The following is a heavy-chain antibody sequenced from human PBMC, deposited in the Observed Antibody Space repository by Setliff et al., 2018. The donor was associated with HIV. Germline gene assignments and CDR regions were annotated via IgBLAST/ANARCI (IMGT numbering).Heavy chain of an antibody. D-gene: IGHD1-26*01. J-gene: IGHJ5*02. V-gene: IGHV1-2*02. Sequence: ASVKVSCKASGYTFTGYYMHWVRQAPGQGLEWMGWINPNSGGTNYAQKFQGRVTMTRDTSISTAYIEVRDLRSDDTAVYYCAREPDRIVGAAWGQGTLVTVSS. CDR2: INPNSGGT. CDR3: AREPDRIVGAA. CDR1: GYTFTGYY.